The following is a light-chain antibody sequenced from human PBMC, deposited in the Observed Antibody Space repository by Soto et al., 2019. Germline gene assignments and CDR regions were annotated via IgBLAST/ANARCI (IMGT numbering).Light chain of an antibody. CDR2: GAS. CDR3: QQYYNWRPR. V-gene: IGKV3-15*01. CDR1: QGVSSS. J-gene: IGKJ1*01. Sequence: EVVMTQSPATLSVSPGDTATLSCRASQGVSSSLAWYQQKPGQPPRLLIYGASTRATGVPARFSGRGSGTEFTLIISRLQSEDFAVYYCQQYYNWRPRFGQGTKVEIK.